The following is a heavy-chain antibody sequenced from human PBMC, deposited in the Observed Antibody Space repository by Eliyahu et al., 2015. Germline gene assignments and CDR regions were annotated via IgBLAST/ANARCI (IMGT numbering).Heavy chain of an antibody. D-gene: IGHD1-26*01. CDR1: GFXFGDYA. CDR2: IRSKAYGGTT. CDR3: TRVGGRRYYFDY. J-gene: IGHJ4*02. Sequence: EVQLVESGGGLVQPGRSLRXSCTASGFXFGDYAMGWVRQAPGKGLEWVGFIRSKAYGGTTEYAASVKGRFTISRDDSKSIAYLQMNSLKTEDTAVYYCTRVGGRRYYFDYWGQGTLVTVSS. V-gene: IGHV3-49*04.